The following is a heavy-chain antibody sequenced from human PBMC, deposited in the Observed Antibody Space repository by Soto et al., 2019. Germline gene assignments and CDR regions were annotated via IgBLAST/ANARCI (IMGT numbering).Heavy chain of an antibody. D-gene: IGHD2-2*01. J-gene: IGHJ5*02. V-gene: IGHV2-26*01. CDR1: GFSLSNAGSG. Sequence: YGPTVVNPRETLTLTYTDSGFSLSNAGSGVSWIRQPPGKALEWLAHIHSDGAKTYSSSLQSRLTISRDYSRRQVVLTLTKLDPMDTATYYCARSISLPASADNWFDPWGQGTPVTVSS. CDR2: IHSDGAK. CDR3: ARSISLPASADNWFDP.